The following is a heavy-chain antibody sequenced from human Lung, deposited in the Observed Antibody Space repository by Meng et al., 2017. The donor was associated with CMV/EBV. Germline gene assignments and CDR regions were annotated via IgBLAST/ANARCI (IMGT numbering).Heavy chain of an antibody. D-gene: IGHD2-8*01. V-gene: IGHV3-23*03. CDR2: IYSGDSST. Sequence: GESXKISCAASGFTLSNYAMSWVRQAPGKGLEWVSVIYSGDSSTHYADSVKGRFTISRDNSKNTLYLQMNSLRAEDTDVYYCAKDHMLSYFDYWGQGTLVTVSS. CDR1: GFTLSNYA. J-gene: IGHJ4*02. CDR3: AKDHMLSYFDY.